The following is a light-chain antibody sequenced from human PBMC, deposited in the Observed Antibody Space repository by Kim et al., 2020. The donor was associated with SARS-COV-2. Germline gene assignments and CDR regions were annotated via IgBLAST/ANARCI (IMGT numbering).Light chain of an antibody. Sequence: SPGERATLSCRASQNLALNYLVWYQQKPGQAPRLLIYGASTRATGIPARFTGSGSGTEFALTISSLQSEDSAVYYCQQYNNWPLTFGGGTKVDIK. CDR1: QNLALN. J-gene: IGKJ4*01. CDR3: QQYNNWPLT. V-gene: IGKV3D-15*01. CDR2: GAS.